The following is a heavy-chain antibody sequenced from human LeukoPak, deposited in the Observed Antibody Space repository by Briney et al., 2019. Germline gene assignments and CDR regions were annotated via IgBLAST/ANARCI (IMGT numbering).Heavy chain of an antibody. J-gene: IGHJ4*02. CDR2: ISGSGGST. CDR3: TSICSSSSCYLDY. Sequence: PGGSLRLSCAASGFTFSSYTMSWVRQAPGKGLEWVSAISGSGGSTYYADSVKGRFTISRDNSRNTLYLQMNSLRVEDTAVYYCTSICSSSSCYLDYWGQGTLVTVSS. V-gene: IGHV3-23*01. D-gene: IGHD2-2*01. CDR1: GFTFSSYT.